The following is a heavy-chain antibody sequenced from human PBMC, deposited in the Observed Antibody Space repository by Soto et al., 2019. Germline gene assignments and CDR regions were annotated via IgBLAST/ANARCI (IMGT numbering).Heavy chain of an antibody. CDR3: ARGKAAATIY. V-gene: IGHV3-11*06. Sequence: GFPRLSCAASGFTFSDYYISWIRQAPGKGLEWVSYISSSSSYTNYADSVKGRFTISRDNAKNSLYLQMNSLRAEDTAVYYCARGKAAATIYWGQGTLVNVSS. CDR1: GFTFSDYY. CDR2: ISSSSSYT. J-gene: IGHJ4*02. D-gene: IGHD2-15*01.